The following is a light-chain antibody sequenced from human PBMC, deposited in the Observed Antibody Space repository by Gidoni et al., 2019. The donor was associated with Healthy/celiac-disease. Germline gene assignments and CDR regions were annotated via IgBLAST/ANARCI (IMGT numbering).Light chain of an antibody. Sequence: SYELPQPPSVSVSPGQTASITCFGDKFGEKYACWYQQKPGQSPVLVIYQDSKQPSGIPERFSGSNSGNTATLTISWTQAMDEADYYCQAWDSSTVVFGGGTKLTVL. CDR3: QAWDSSTVV. CDR1: KFGEKY. V-gene: IGLV3-1*01. CDR2: QDS. J-gene: IGLJ2*01.